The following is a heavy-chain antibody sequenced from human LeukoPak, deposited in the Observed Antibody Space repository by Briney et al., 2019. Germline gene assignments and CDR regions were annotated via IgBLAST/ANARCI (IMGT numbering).Heavy chain of an antibody. CDR1: GGSISSYY. CDR3: ARDQAVRGVIGFDP. CDR2: IYTSGST. V-gene: IGHV4-4*07. J-gene: IGHJ5*02. Sequence: PSETLSLTCTVSGGSISSYYWSWIRQPAGKGLEWIGRIYTSGSTNYNPSLKSRVTMSVDTSKNQFSLKLSSVTAADTAVYYCARDQAVRGVIGFDPWGQGTLVTVSS. D-gene: IGHD3-10*01.